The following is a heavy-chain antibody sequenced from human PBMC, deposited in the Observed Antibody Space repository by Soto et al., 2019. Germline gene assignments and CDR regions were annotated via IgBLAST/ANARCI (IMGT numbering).Heavy chain of an antibody. CDR2: ISYDGGHK. Sequence: QVQLVESGGGVVHPERSLRLSCSASEFTFSSYAMHWVRQAPGKGLEWVAGISYDGGHKFYGDSVRGRFTISRDSSKTTVFLQMNSLRPEATAAYYCARVKTDYSNPRGPFFFYGMDVWGQGTTVNVSS. CDR3: ARVKTDYSNPRGPFFFYGMDV. V-gene: IGHV3-30-3*01. CDR1: EFTFSSYA. J-gene: IGHJ6*02. D-gene: IGHD4-4*01.